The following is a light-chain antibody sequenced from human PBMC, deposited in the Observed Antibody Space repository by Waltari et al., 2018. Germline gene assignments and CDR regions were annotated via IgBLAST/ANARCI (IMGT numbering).Light chain of an antibody. CDR1: RSNIGSNS. V-gene: IGLV1-47*01. J-gene: IGLJ3*02. Sequence: QSVLTQPPSASGTPGQRVTISCSGSRSNIGSNSVYWYQQLPGTAPKLLIYRNNQRPYGVPDRFSGSKSGTSASLAIGGLRSEDEADYYCAAWDDSLSGRVFGGGTKVTVL. CDR2: RNN. CDR3: AAWDDSLSGRV.